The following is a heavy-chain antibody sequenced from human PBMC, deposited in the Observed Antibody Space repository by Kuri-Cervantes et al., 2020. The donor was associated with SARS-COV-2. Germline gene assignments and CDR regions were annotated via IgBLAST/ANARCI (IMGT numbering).Heavy chain of an antibody. Sequence: GESLKISCAASGFTFSNAWMSWVRQAPGKGLEWVGRIKNKIDSGTTDYAAPVKGRFTISRDDSKNTLYLQMNSLKTEDTAVYYCTTDRLGDIRTFDYWGQGTLVTVSS. CDR2: IKNKIDSGTT. CDR3: TTDRLGDIRTFDY. D-gene: IGHD3-10*01. V-gene: IGHV3-15*01. CDR1: GFTFSNAW. J-gene: IGHJ4*02.